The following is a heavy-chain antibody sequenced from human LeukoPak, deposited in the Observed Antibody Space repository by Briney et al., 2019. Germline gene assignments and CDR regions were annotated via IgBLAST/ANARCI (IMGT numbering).Heavy chain of an antibody. CDR3: VRVAVEKASIKGLDV. V-gene: IGHV4-4*02. CDR2: IYHSGST. D-gene: IGHD5-24*01. CDR1: GGSIKSNNW. J-gene: IGHJ3*01. Sequence: SETLSLTCAVSGGSIKSNNWWSWVRQPPGKGLEWIGEIYHSGSTNYNPSLESRVTVSVDKSKNQFSLDLTSVTAADTAVYYCVRVAVEKASIKGLDVWGRGTMVTVSS.